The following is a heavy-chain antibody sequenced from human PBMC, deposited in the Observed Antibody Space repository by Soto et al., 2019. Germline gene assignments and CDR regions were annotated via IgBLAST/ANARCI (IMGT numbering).Heavy chain of an antibody. D-gene: IGHD2-2*01. CDR3: ARQQYQLPYYSYYMDV. Sequence: QVQLQESGPGLVKPSETLSLTCTVYGGSISSYYWSWIRQPPGKGLEWIGYIYYSGSTNYNPSLTIRVTISVDTSQSRFSLKLSSVTAADTAVYYCARQQYQLPYYSYYMDVWCKGTTVTVSS. CDR2: IYYSGST. V-gene: IGHV4-59*08. CDR1: GGSISSYY. J-gene: IGHJ6*03.